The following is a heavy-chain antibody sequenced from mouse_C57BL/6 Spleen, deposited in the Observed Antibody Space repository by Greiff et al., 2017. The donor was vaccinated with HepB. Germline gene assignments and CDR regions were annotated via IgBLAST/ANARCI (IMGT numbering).Heavy chain of an antibody. D-gene: IGHD2-14*01. J-gene: IGHJ4*01. CDR1: GFTFSDYG. V-gene: IGHV5-17*01. CDR2: ISSGSSTI. CDR3: ARGGVRQDYYAMDY. Sequence: EVKLVESGGGLVKPGGSLKLSCAASGFTFSDYGMHWVRQAPEKGLEWVAYISSGSSTIYYADTVKGRFTISRDNAKNTLFLQMTSLRSEDTAMYYCARGGVRQDYYAMDYWGQGTSVTVSS.